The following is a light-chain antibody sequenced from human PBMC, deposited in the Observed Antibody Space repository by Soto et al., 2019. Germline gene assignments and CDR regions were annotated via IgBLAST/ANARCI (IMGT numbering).Light chain of an antibody. CDR3: QQYGSSPRVT. J-gene: IGKJ3*01. Sequence: EIVLTQSPGTLSLSPGERATLSCRASQSVSSSYLAWYQQKPGQAPRLLIYGASSRATGIPDRFSGSGSGTDFTLTISRLVHEDFAVYYCQQYGSSPRVTFGPGTKVDIK. V-gene: IGKV3-20*01. CDR2: GAS. CDR1: QSVSSSY.